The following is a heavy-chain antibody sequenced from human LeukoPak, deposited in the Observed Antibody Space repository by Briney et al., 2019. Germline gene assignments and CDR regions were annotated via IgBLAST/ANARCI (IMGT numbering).Heavy chain of an antibody. CDR1: GYTFTSYY. CDR3: AKKLRYNWNEPFDY. D-gene: IGHD1-1*01. Sequence: ASVKVSCEASGYTFTSYYMHWVRRAPGQGLDWVGIINPSAGSTTYAQKFQGRVTMTRGTSTSTVYMELSSLRSEDTAVYYCAKKLRYNWNEPFDYWGQGTLVTVSS. J-gene: IGHJ4*02. V-gene: IGHV1-46*01. CDR2: INPSAGST.